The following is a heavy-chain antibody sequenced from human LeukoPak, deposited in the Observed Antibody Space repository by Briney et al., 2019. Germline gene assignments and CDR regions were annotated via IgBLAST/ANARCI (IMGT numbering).Heavy chain of an antibody. CDR1: GFTFSNYA. CDR3: AKATRSSLVASFDV. Sequence: PGGSLRLSCAASGFTFSNYAMSWVRQAPGKGLQWVSGISWNSAGIHYADSVKGRFTISRDNAKNSLYLQMNGLRPEDTALYYCAKATRSSLVASFDVWGHGTMVTVSS. J-gene: IGHJ3*01. CDR2: ISWNSAGI. V-gene: IGHV3-9*01. D-gene: IGHD2-8*02.